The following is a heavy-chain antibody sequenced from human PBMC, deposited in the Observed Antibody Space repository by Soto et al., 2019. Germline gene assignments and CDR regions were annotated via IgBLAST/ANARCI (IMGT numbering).Heavy chain of an antibody. CDR3: AKDLLTGGLRNDAFDI. Sequence: EVQLLESGGGLVQPGGSLRLSCAASGFTFSSYAMSWVRQAPGKGLEWVSAISGSGGSTYYADSVKGRFTISRDNSKNTLYLQMNSLRAEDTAVYYCAKDLLTGGLRNDAFDIWGQGTMVTVSS. CDR2: ISGSGGST. D-gene: IGHD3-10*01. CDR1: GFTFSSYA. J-gene: IGHJ3*02. V-gene: IGHV3-23*01.